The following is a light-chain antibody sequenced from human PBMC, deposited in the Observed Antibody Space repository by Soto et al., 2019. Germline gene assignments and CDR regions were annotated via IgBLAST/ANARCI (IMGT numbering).Light chain of an antibody. Sequence: QMTQSPSSLSAYVEDRVTITCRASQDIQNDLGWYQQKPGRAPNLLIYAASILQSGVPSRFSGSGSGTDFTLTIGSLQPEDFATYYCLQDYDYPLTFGGGTK. CDR1: QDIQND. V-gene: IGKV1-6*01. CDR3: LQDYDYPLT. CDR2: AAS. J-gene: IGKJ4*01.